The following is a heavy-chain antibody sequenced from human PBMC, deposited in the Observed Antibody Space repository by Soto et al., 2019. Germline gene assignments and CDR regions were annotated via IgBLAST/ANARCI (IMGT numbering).Heavy chain of an antibody. J-gene: IGHJ3*02. CDR2: ISAYNGNT. CDR1: GYTFTSYG. V-gene: IGHV1-18*04. CDR3: ARDGRGYVLRYFRYAFDI. D-gene: IGHD3-9*01. Sequence: ASVKVSCKASGYTFTSYGISWVRQAPGQGLEWMGWISAYNGNTNYAQKLQGRVTMTTDTSTSTAYMELRSLRSDDTAVYYCARDGRGYVLRYFRYAFDIWGQGTMVTVSS.